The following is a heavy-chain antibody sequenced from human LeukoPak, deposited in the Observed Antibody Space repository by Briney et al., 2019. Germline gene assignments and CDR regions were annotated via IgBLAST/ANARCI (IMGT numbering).Heavy chain of an antibody. V-gene: IGHV3-23*01. Sequence: GGSLRLSCVASGFTFSSYAMSWVRQAPGKGLEWVSAISGSGGSTYYADSVKGRFTISRDNSKNTLYLQMNSLRAEDTAVYYCAKDYYAAIYGNDYWGQGTLVTVSS. CDR1: GFTFSSYA. CDR3: AKDYYAAIYGNDY. CDR2: ISGSGGST. J-gene: IGHJ4*02. D-gene: IGHD3-10*01.